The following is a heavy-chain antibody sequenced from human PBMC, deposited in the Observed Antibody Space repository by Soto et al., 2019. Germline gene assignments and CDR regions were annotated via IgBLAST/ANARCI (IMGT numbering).Heavy chain of an antibody. CDR2: ISYSGST. Sequence: QVQLQESGPGLVKPSETLSLTCTVSGGSISSGEYYWTWIRQPPGKGLEWIGYISYSGSTHYSPSLKSRRSRTVDTSKNQFSLNLASVSDEDTAVYYCARTSLTIFGPSNDYYGMGVWGLGPTVTVSS. J-gene: IGHJ6*02. V-gene: IGHV4-30-4*01. CDR1: GGSISSGEYY. D-gene: IGHD3-3*01. CDR3: ARTSLTIFGPSNDYYGMGV.